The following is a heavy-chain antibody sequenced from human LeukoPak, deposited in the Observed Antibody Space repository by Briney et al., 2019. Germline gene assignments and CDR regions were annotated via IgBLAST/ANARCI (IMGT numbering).Heavy chain of an antibody. Sequence: ASVKVSCKASGYTFTSYGISWVRQAPGQGLEWMGWISAYNGNTNYAQKLQGRVTMTTDTSTSTAYMELSRLRSDDTAVYYCARVRGYQYYFDYWGQGTLVTVSS. CDR1: GYTFTSYG. CDR3: ARVRGYQYYFDY. CDR2: ISAYNGNT. D-gene: IGHD3-16*02. V-gene: IGHV1-18*01. J-gene: IGHJ4*02.